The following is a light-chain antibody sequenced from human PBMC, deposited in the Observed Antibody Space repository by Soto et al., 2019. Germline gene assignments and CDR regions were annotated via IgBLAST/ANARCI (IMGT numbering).Light chain of an antibody. CDR2: GNS. CDR3: QSYDSSLSGVV. J-gene: IGLJ2*01. V-gene: IGLV1-40*01. CDR1: SSNIGAGYD. Sequence: QSVLTQPPSVSGAPGQRVTISCTGSSSNIGAGYDVHWYQQLPGTAPKLLIYGNSNRPSGVPDRFSGSKSGTSASLAITGLQAEDEADYYCQSYDSSLSGVVFGGGXXLTVL.